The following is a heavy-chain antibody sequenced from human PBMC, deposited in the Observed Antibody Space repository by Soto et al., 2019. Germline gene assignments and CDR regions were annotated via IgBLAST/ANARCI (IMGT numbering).Heavy chain of an antibody. V-gene: IGHV3-74*01. J-gene: IGHJ6*02. CDR1: GFTFSSYW. Sequence: GGSLRLSCAASGFTFSSYWMHWVRQAPGKGLVWVSHINSDGSSTSYADSVKGRFTISRDNAKNTLYLQMNSLRAEDTAVYYCASGVDYDFWSGPKPDYYYYGMDVWGQGTTVTVSS. CDR2: INSDGSST. D-gene: IGHD3-3*01. CDR3: ASGVDYDFWSGPKPDYYYYGMDV.